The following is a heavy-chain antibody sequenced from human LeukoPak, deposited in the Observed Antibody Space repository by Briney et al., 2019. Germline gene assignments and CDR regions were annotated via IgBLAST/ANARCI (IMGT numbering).Heavy chain of an antibody. CDR1: GFTFSSYS. CDR2: ISSSSSTT. D-gene: IGHD6-19*01. J-gene: IGHJ4*02. Sequence: GGSLRLSCAASGFTFSSYSMIWVRQAPGKGLEWVSYISSSSSTTYYADSVKGRFTISRDNAKNSLYLHMNSLRDEDTAVYCCAKDEWQWLAIDHWGQGTLVTVSS. CDR3: AKDEWQWLAIDH. V-gene: IGHV3-48*02.